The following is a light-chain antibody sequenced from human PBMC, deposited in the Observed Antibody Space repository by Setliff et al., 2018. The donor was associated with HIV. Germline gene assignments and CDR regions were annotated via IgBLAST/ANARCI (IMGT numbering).Light chain of an antibody. CDR1: SSDVGSYNL. CDR3: CSYAGNSLV. Sequence: QSALTQPASVSGSPGQSITISCTGTSSDVGSYNLVSWYQQRPGKAPKLIMYEVTKWPSGISDRFSASKSGNTASLTISGLQADDEADYYCCSYAGNSLVFGTGTKV. CDR2: EVT. V-gene: IGLV2-23*02. J-gene: IGLJ1*01.